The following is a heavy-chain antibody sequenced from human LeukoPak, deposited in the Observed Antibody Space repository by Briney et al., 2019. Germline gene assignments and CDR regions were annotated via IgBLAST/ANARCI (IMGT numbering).Heavy chain of an antibody. CDR1: GLTFSSHW. D-gene: IGHD3-10*01. CDR2: ISGSGGST. V-gene: IGHV3-23*01. J-gene: IGHJ4*02. CDR3: AKRISYDSGSHFDY. Sequence: PGGSLRLSCAASGLTFSSHWMHWVRQAPGKGLEWVSAISGSGGSTYYADSVKGRFTISRDNSKNTLYLQMNSLRAEDTAVYYCAKRISYDSGSHFDYWGQGTLVTVSS.